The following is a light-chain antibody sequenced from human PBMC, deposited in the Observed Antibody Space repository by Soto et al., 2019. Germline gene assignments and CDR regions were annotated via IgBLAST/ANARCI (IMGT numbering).Light chain of an antibody. J-gene: IGLJ2*01. CDR3: QTWGTGPHVV. V-gene: IGLV4-69*01. Sequence: QPVLTQSPSASASLGASVKLTCTLSSGHSSYAIAWHQQQPVKGPRYLMKLNSDGSHSKGDGIPDRFSGSSSGAERYLTISSLQSEDEADYYCQTWGTGPHVVFGGGTKLTVL. CDR1: SGHSSYA. CDR2: LNSDGSH.